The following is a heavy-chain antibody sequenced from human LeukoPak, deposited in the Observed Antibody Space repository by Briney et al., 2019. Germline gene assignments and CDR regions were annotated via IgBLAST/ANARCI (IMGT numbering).Heavy chain of an antibody. J-gene: IGHJ5*02. Sequence: PSETLSLTCTVSGGSVSSGSYYWSWIRQPPGKGLEWIGYIYYSGSTNYNPSLKSRVTISVDTSKNQFSLKLSSVTAADTAVYYCARDSTSSSWYRRGWFDPWGQGTLVTVSS. D-gene: IGHD6-13*01. CDR3: ARDSTSSSWYRRGWFDP. V-gene: IGHV4-61*01. CDR2: IYYSGST. CDR1: GGSVSSGSYY.